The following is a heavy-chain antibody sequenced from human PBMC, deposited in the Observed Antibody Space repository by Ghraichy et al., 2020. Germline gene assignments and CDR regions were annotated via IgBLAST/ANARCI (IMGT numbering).Heavy chain of an antibody. Sequence: SETLSLTCTVSGGSISSYYWSWIRQPPGKGLEWIGYIYYSGSTNYNPSLKSRVTISVDTSKNQFSLKLSSVTAADTAVYYCARERRYCGGDCYSLFDYWGQGTLVTVSS. D-gene: IGHD2-21*02. V-gene: IGHV4-59*01. J-gene: IGHJ4*02. CDR2: IYYSGST. CDR3: ARERRYCGGDCYSLFDY. CDR1: GGSISSYY.